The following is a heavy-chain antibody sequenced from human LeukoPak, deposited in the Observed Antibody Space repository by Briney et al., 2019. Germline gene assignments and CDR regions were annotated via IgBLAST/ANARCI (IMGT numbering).Heavy chain of an antibody. Sequence: SQTLSLTCTVSGDSVSSGDHHWSWIRQPPGKGLGWIGYIRYGGGTYYNPSLKSRVIISVDMCKNQFSLSLNSLSAADSAVYYCARAAAVTNSWYYFDYWGQGTLVTVSS. CDR1: GDSVSSGDHH. J-gene: IGHJ4*02. V-gene: IGHV4-30-4*01. CDR2: IRYGGGT. CDR3: ARAAAVTNSWYYFDY. D-gene: IGHD6-13*01.